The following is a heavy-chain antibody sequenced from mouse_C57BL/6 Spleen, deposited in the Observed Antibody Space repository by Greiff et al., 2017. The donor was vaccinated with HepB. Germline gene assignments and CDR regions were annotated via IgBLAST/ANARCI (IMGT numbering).Heavy chain of an antibody. V-gene: IGHV1-82*01. J-gene: IGHJ4*01. Sequence: QVQLKQSGPELVKPGASVKISCKASGYAFSSSWMNWVKQRPGKGLEWIGRIYPGDGDTNYNGKFKGKATLTADKSSSTAYMQLSSLTSEDSAVYCCARSGITTVVATRYYAMDYWGQGTSVTVSS. CDR3: ARSGITTVVATRYYAMDY. D-gene: IGHD1-1*01. CDR2: IYPGDGDT. CDR1: GYAFSSSW.